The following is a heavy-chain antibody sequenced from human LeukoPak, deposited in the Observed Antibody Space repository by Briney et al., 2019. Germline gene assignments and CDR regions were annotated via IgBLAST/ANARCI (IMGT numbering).Heavy chain of an antibody. Sequence: GGSLRLSCAASGFTFSTYWMHWVRQAPGKGLMWVSRINTDGSTTAYADSVKGRFTISRDNAKNTVYLQMNSLRAEDTAVYYCTRAGQWLLWGQGTLVTVSS. D-gene: IGHD5-12*01. CDR2: INTDGSTT. CDR3: TRAGQWLL. J-gene: IGHJ4*02. CDR1: GFTFSTYW. V-gene: IGHV3-74*03.